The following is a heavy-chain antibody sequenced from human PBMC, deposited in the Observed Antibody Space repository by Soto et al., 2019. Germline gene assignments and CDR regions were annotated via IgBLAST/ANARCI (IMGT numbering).Heavy chain of an antibody. CDR2: IWFDGSNK. V-gene: IGHV3-33*01. CDR1: GFTFSTYG. CDR3: ARASGPFDY. D-gene: IGHD6-25*01. J-gene: IGHJ4*02. Sequence: QVQLVESGGGVVQPGRSLRLSCAASGFTFSTYGMHWVRQAPGKGLEWVAVIWFDGSNKYYADSVKGRFTISRDNSKNTLFLQMNSLRAEDTAVYYCARASGPFDYWGQGTLVTVSS.